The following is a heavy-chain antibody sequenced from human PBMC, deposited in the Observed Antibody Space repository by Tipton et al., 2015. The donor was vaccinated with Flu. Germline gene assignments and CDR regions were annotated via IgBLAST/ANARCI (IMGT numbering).Heavy chain of an antibody. CDR3: TSHTWGVPAAPFDH. J-gene: IGHJ4*02. V-gene: IGHV4-38-2*02. CDR2: VSRSGST. Sequence: TLSLTCTVSGDSISSDYHWGWIRQFPGKGLEWIGTVSRSGSTIYNPSLKSRVTISIDRSKNQFSLNLKSVTAADMAVYYCTSHTWGVPAAPFDHWGQGILVTVSS. D-gene: IGHD3-10*01. CDR1: GDSISSDYH.